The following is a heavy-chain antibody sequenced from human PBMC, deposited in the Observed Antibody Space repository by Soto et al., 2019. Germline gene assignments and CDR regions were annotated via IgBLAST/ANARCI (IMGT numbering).Heavy chain of an antibody. J-gene: IGHJ4*02. Sequence: ASVKVSCKASGYTFSDHAISWVRQAPGQGLEWMGWISCYSDYTNYAQKFQGRVTMTTDTSTSTVHMELRNLKSDDTAVYYCAREGGGSARGGDAEAWDYWGQGTLVTVSS. D-gene: IGHD2-15*01. CDR1: GYTFSDHA. CDR2: ISCYSDYT. CDR3: AREGGGSARGGDAEAWDY. V-gene: IGHV1-18*01.